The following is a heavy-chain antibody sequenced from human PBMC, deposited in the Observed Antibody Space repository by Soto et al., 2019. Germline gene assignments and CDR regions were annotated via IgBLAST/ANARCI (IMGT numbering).Heavy chain of an antibody. V-gene: IGHV6-1*01. D-gene: IGHD1-26*01. Sequence: QVQLQQAGPGLVKPSQTLSLTCVISGDSVSSNSAAWNWIRQSPSRGLEWLGRTYYRSKWYNEYEVSVKSRIPLTPDTSKNQFSLQLNSLIPEDTAVYYCAGMQDGALAYWGQGSLVTVSS. J-gene: IGHJ4*02. CDR1: GDSVSSNSAA. CDR3: AGMQDGALAY. CDR2: TYYRSKWYN.